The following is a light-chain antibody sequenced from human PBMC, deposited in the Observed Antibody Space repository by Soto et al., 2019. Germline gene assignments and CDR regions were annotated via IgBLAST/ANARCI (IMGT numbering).Light chain of an antibody. CDR2: SVS. CDR3: MNAVQTIT. V-gene: IGKV2-28*01. Sequence: DIVMTQSPLSLSVTPGEPASISCRSSQSPLHRNGNIYLDWYLQKPGQSPQLLIYSVSNRASGVPERFSGSGSGTDFTLKISRVEADDVGIYYCMNAVQTITFGGGTKVEI. CDR1: QSPLHRNGNIY. J-gene: IGKJ4*01.